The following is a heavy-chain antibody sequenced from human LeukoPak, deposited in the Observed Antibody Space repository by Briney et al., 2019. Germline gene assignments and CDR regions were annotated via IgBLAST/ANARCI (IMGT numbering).Heavy chain of an antibody. Sequence: ASVTVSFKASGYTFTSYAMHWVRQAPGQRLEWMGWINAGNGNTKYSQKFQGRVTITRDTSASTAYMELSSLRSEDTAVYYCARAPTITMVRGVISWFDPWGQGTLVTVSS. J-gene: IGHJ5*02. V-gene: IGHV1-3*01. D-gene: IGHD3-10*01. CDR2: INAGNGNT. CDR3: ARAPTITMVRGVISWFDP. CDR1: GYTFTSYA.